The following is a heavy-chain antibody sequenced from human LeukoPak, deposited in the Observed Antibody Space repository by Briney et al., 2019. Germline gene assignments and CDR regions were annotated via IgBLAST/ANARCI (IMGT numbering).Heavy chain of an antibody. CDR2: IYYSGST. CDR3: ARLITMVRGVTTYYMDV. Sequence: SETLSLTCTVSGGSISSSSYYWGWIRQPPGKGLEWIGSIYYSGSTYYNPSLKSRVTISVDTSKNQFSLKLSSVTAADTAVYYCARLITMVRGVTTYYMDVWGKGTTVTISS. J-gene: IGHJ6*03. CDR1: GGSISSSSYY. V-gene: IGHV4-39*01. D-gene: IGHD3-10*01.